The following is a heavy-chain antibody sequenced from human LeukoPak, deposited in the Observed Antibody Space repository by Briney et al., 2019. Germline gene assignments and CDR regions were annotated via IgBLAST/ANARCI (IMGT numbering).Heavy chain of an antibody. V-gene: IGHV3-23*01. J-gene: IGHJ4*02. CDR3: AKDGVPYQPQYYFDY. Sequence: PGGSLRLSCAASGFTFSSYAMSWVRQAPGKGLEWVSAISGSGGSTYYADSVKGRFTISRDNSKNTLYLQMNSLRAEDAAVYYCAKDGVPYQPQYYFDYWGQGTLVTVSS. CDR1: GFTFSSYA. CDR2: ISGSGGST. D-gene: IGHD2-2*01.